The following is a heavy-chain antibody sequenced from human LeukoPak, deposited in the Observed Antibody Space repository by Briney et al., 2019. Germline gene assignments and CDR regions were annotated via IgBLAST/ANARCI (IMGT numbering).Heavy chain of an antibody. CDR1: GFTFSSYS. J-gene: IGHJ4*01. D-gene: IGHD6-19*01. V-gene: IGHV3-21*01. Sequence: GGSLRLSCAASGFTFSSYSMNWVRQAPGKGLEWVSSISSNSRYIYNADSVKGRFTISRDNAKNSLFLQMNSLRDEDTAVYYCARWAAVAGTRFDYWGQASLVSVSS. CDR3: ARWAAVAGTRFDY. CDR2: ISSNSRYI.